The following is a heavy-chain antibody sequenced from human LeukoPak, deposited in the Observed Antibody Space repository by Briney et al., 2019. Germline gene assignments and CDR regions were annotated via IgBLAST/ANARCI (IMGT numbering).Heavy chain of an antibody. CDR1: GYTLTELS. D-gene: IGHD3-10*01. CDR3: ATVGYYGSGSYFGGPY. J-gene: IGHJ4*02. Sequence: ASVKVSCKVSGYTLTELSMHWVRQAPGKGLEWMGGFDPEDGETIYAQKFQGRVTMTEDTSTDTAYMELSSLRSEDTAVYYCATVGYYGSGSYFGGPYWGQGTLVTVSS. V-gene: IGHV1-24*01. CDR2: FDPEDGET.